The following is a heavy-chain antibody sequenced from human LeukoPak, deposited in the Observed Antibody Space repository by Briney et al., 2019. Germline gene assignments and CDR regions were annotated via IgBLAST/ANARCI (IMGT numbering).Heavy chain of an antibody. CDR3: ARDADEYSSSSLDY. CDR2: INPNSGGT. CDR1: GYTFNGYY. J-gene: IGHJ4*02. V-gene: IGHV1-2*02. Sequence: ASVKVSCKASGYTFNGYYMHWVRQAPGQGPEWMGWINPNSGGTNYAQRFQGRVTMTRDTSISTAYMELSRLRADDTAVYYCARDADEYSSSSLDYWGQGTLVTVSS. D-gene: IGHD6-6*01.